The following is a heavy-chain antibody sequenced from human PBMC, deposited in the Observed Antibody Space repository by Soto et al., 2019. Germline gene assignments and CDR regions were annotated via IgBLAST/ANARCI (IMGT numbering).Heavy chain of an antibody. D-gene: IGHD3-10*01. CDR3: GRDLSYGSGEG. Sequence: QVQLVESGGGVVQPGTSLRLSCAASGYTFSNYGMHWVRQPPGKGLEWVADIWSDGSKKYYADAVKGRFIISRDDSRNTLYLQMNSLRVDDTAVYYCGRDLSYGSGEGWGQGTLVIVSP. V-gene: IGHV3-33*01. CDR1: GYTFSNYG. J-gene: IGHJ4*02. CDR2: IWSDGSKK.